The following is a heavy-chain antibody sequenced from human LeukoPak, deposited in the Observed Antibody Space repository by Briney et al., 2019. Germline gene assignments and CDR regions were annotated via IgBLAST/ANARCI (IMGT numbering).Heavy chain of an antibody. CDR1: GGSISSGTYY. V-gene: IGHV4-61*02. D-gene: IGHD3-10*01. Sequence: SETLSLTCTVSGGSISSGTYYWSWIRQPAGKGLEWMGRIYISGSTNYNPSLKSRVTILVDTSKNQFSLKLSSVTAADTAVYYCARAGYGSGSYDFDYWGQGTLVTVSS. J-gene: IGHJ4*02. CDR3: ARAGYGSGSYDFDY. CDR2: IYISGST.